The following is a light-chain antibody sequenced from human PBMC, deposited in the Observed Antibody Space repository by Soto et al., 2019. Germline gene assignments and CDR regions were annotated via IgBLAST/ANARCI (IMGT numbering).Light chain of an antibody. J-gene: IGKJ2*01. CDR3: QQYGSSPPYT. CDR1: QSVSSSY. CDR2: GAS. V-gene: IGKV3-20*01. Sequence: IVVTQSPGTLSLSPGERATLSCRASQSVSSSYLAWYQQKPGQAPRLLIYGASSRATGIPDRFSGSGSGTDFTLTISRLEPEDFAVYYCQQYGSSPPYTFGQGTKLEIK.